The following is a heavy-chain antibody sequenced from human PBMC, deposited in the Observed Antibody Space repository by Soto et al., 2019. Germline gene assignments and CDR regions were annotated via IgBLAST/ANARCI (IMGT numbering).Heavy chain of an antibody. Sequence: GGSLRLSCAASGFTFSSYGMHWVRQAPGKGLEWVAVISYDGSNKYYADSVKGRFTISRDNSKNTLYLQMNSLRAEDTAVYYCAKDRSGSYWFDPWGQGTLVTVSS. CDR2: ISYDGSNK. CDR3: AKDRSGSYWFDP. V-gene: IGHV3-30*18. CDR1: GFTFSSYG. D-gene: IGHD1-26*01. J-gene: IGHJ5*02.